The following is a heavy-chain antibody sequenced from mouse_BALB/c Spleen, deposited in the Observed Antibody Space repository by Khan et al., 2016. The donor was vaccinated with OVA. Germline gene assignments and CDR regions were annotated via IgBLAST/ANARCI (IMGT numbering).Heavy chain of an antibody. D-gene: IGHD1-1*01. V-gene: IGHV1S56*01. Sequence: QVRLQQSGPELVKPGASVKMSCKASGYTFTSYYIHWVKQRPGQGLEWIGWIYPGDGNTKYNEKFKDKTTLTADKSSSTAYMLLSSLTSEDSAIYFCARGYYGYLDFWGQGTTLTVSS. CDR2: IYPGDGNT. CDR1: GYTFTSYY. J-gene: IGHJ2*01. CDR3: ARGYYGYLDF.